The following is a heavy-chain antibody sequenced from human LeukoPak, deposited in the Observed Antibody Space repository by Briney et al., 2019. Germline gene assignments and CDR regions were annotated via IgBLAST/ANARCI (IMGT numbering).Heavy chain of an antibody. CDR1: VGSINSGNW. V-gene: IGHV4-4*02. CDR2: IYHNGTP. Sequence: PSETLSLTCAVSVGSINSGNWWSWVGQSPGKGLEWIGEIYHNGTPNYNPSLKSRVTISADTFKNHFSLKMTSVTAADTAIYYCATAPILRGEGGKHYKYGMDVWGQGTTVIVSS. D-gene: IGHD2-2*02. J-gene: IGHJ6*02. CDR3: ATAPILRGEGGKHYKYGMDV.